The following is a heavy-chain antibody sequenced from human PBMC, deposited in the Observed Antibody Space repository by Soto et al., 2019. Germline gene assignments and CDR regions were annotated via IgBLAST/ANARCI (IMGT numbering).Heavy chain of an antibody. Sequence: PGGSLRLSCAASGFTVSSNYMSWVRQAPGKGLEWVSVIYSGGSTYYADSVKGRFTISRDNSKNTLYLQMNSLRAEDTAVYYCARGTYYYDSSGYCFDYWGQGTLVTVSS. D-gene: IGHD3-22*01. CDR3: ARGTYYYDSSGYCFDY. CDR2: IYSGGST. V-gene: IGHV3-66*01. J-gene: IGHJ4*02. CDR1: GFTVSSNY.